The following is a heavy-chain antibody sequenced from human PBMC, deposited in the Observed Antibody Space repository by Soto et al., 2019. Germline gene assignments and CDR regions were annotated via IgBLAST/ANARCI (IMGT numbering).Heavy chain of an antibody. CDR2: IYYSGTT. CDR3: ARVRRYYDTSRYYFDY. D-gene: IGHD3-22*01. CDR1: GGSISSYY. Sequence: SETLSLTCTVSGGSISSYYWNWIRQPPGKEPEYIGYIYYSGTTYYNPSLRGRVTISVDTSTKQFSLKLTSVTAADTAVYYCARVRRYYDTSRYYFDYRGHGTPVTVSS. V-gene: IGHV4-59*01. J-gene: IGHJ4*01.